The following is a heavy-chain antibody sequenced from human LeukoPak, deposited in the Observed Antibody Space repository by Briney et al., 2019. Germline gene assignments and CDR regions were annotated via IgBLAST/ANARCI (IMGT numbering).Heavy chain of an antibody. CDR3: ARGQRYYDFWSGPLAEYFQH. J-gene: IGHJ1*01. D-gene: IGHD3-3*01. CDR1: GYTFTGYY. V-gene: IGHV1-2*02. Sequence: ASVKVSCKASGYTFTGYYMHWVRQAPGQGLEWMGWINPNSGGTNYAQKFQGRVTMTRDTSISTAYMELSRLRSDDTAVYYCARGQRYYDFWSGPLAEYFQHWGQGTLVTVSS. CDR2: INPNSGGT.